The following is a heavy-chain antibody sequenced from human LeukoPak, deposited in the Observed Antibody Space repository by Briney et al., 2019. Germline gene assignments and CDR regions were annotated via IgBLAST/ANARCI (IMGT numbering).Heavy chain of an antibody. CDR2: INHSGST. CDR1: GGSFSGYY. CDR3: ARGQLRIVGATNFDY. J-gene: IGHJ4*02. D-gene: IGHD1-26*01. Sequence: PSETLSRTGAVYGGSFSGYYWSWIRHPPGKGLEWIGVINHSGSTNYNTSLKSGVTITVDTSKNQFSLKLSSVTAADTAVYYCARGQLRIVGATNFDYWGQGTLVTVSS. V-gene: IGHV4-34*01.